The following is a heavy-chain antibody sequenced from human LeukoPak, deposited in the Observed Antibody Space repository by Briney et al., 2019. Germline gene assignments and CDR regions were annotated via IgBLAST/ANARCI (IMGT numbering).Heavy chain of an antibody. Sequence: GGSLRLSCAASGFTFSTYWMHWVRQAPGKGLVWVSRVRPEGTTTAYADSVKGRFTISRDNAKSTLFLQMNSLSAEDTAVYYCARDLDWILFDYWGQGTLVTVSS. CDR3: ARDLDWILFDY. D-gene: IGHD3-9*01. CDR2: VRPEGTTT. V-gene: IGHV3-74*03. CDR1: GFTFSTYW. J-gene: IGHJ4*02.